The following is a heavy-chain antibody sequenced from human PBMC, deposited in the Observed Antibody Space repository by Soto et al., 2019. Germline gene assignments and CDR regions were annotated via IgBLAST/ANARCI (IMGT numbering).Heavy chain of an antibody. V-gene: IGHV3-30*18. CDR1: GFTFSYG. J-gene: IGHJ4*02. D-gene: IGHD2-15*01. Sequence: SLRLSCAASGFTFSYGIHWLRQAPGKGLEWVAYISYDSSNKFYGDSVKGRFTISRDNSKNTQFLQMNSLRAEDTAVYYCAKLVIGYCSGNTCDDYWGQGT. CDR3: AKLVIGYCSGNTCDDY. CDR2: ISYDSSNK.